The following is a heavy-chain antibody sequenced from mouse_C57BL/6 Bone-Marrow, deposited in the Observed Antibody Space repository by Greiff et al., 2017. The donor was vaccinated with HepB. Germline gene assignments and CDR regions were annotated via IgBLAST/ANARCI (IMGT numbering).Heavy chain of an antibody. CDR1: GYTFTDYY. V-gene: IGHV1-26*01. Sequence: VQLQQSGPELVKPGASVKISCKASGYTFTDYYMNWVKQSHGKSLEWIGDINPNNGGTSYNQKFKSKATLTVDKSSSTAYMELRSLTSEDSAVYYCAREYGNPLFLGDYWGQGTSVTVSS. CDR3: AREYGNPLFLGDY. D-gene: IGHD2-10*02. CDR2: INPNNGGT. J-gene: IGHJ4*01.